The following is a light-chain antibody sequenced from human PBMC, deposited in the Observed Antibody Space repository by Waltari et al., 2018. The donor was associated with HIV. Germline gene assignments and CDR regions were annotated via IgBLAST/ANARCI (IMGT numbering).Light chain of an antibody. CDR2: DVD. V-gene: IGLV1-40*01. CDR3: QSYDDTVSLEV. CDR1: TSNIRGHP. J-gene: IGLJ2*01. Sequence: QSVLTQPPSVSGAPGQRVTISCTGSTSNIRGHPVHWFRQLPGAAPKLLIYDVDVRPSGVSARFSGSKSDTSASLAIAGLQAEDEADYYCQSYDDTVSLEVFGGGTRLTVL.